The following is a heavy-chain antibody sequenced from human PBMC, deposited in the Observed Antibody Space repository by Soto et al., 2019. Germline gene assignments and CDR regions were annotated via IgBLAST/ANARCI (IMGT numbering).Heavy chain of an antibody. D-gene: IGHD4-17*01. J-gene: IGHJ4*02. CDR3: ARKGYGDYLDS. V-gene: IGHV4-59*01. CDR2: ISYSGNT. CDR1: GGSINSYL. Sequence: QVQLRESGPGLVKPSETLSLTCTVSGGSINSYLWSWIRQPPGKGLEWIGYISYSGNTNYNPSLRSRVTISADTSKNQFSLTLTSVTAADTAVYYCARKGYGDYLDSWGQGTLVTVSS.